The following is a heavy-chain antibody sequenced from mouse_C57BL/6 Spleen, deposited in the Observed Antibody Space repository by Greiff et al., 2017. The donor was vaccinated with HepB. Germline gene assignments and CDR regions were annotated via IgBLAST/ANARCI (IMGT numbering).Heavy chain of an antibody. V-gene: IGHV3-6*01. J-gene: IGHJ2*01. CDR3: ARGGVWNYFDY. D-gene: IGHD2-10*02. CDR2: ISYDGSN. Sequence: EVKLMESGPGLVKPSQSLSLTCSVTGYSITSGYYWNWIRQFPGNKLEWMGYISYDGSNNYNPSLKNRISITRDTSKNQFFLKLNSVTTEDTATYYCARGGVWNYFDYWGQGTTLTVSS. CDR1: GYSITSGYY.